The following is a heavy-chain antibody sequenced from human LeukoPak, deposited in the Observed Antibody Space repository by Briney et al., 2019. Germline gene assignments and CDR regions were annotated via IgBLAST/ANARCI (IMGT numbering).Heavy chain of an antibody. J-gene: IGHJ6*02. CDR1: GYTFTSYD. CDR3: ARAYDSSGYYFLYYYYYGMDV. D-gene: IGHD3-22*01. CDR2: MNPNSGNT. V-gene: IGHV1-8*01. Sequence: ASVKVSCKASGYTFTSYDINWVRQATGQGLEWMGWMNPNSGNTGYAQKFQGRVTMTRNTSISTAYMELSSLRSEDTAVYYCARAYDSSGYYFLYYYYYGMDVWGQGTTVTVSS.